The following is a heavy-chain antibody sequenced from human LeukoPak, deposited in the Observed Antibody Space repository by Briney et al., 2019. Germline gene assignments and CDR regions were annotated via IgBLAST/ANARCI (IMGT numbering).Heavy chain of an antibody. V-gene: IGHV1-2*02. D-gene: IGHD3-10*01. Sequence: ASVKVSCKASGYTFTGYYMHWVRQAPGQGLEWMGWINPNSGGTNYAQKFQGRVTMTRDTSISTAYMELRSLRSDDTAVYYCARGYYDSGSYYVYYYYYYMDVWGKGTTVTVSS. CDR1: GYTFTGYY. J-gene: IGHJ6*03. CDR2: INPNSGGT. CDR3: ARGYYDSGSYYVYYYYYYMDV.